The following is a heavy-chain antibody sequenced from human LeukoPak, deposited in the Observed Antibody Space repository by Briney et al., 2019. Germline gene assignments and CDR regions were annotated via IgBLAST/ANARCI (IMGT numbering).Heavy chain of an antibody. J-gene: IGHJ4*01. D-gene: IGHD3-10*01. Sequence: APVKVSCKASGYTFTSYGISWVRQAPGQGLEWMGWINPNSGGTKYAQNFQGRVTMTRDTSISTAYMELSRLRSDDTAVYYCARDVVRADPPEYYFDYWGHGTQVTVSS. CDR1: GYTFTSYG. CDR3: ARDVVRADPPEYYFDY. CDR2: INPNSGGT. V-gene: IGHV1-2*02.